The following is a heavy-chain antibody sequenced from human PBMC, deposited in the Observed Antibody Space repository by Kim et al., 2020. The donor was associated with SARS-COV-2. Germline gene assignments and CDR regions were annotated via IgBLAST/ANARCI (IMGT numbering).Heavy chain of an antibody. CDR3: ARESRYSSSSFDY. Sequence: YSPSLKSRVTSSVDTSKSQCSLKLSSGTAADTAVYYCARESRYSSSSFDYWGQGTLVTVSS. D-gene: IGHD6-6*01. V-gene: IGHV4-59*01. J-gene: IGHJ4*02.